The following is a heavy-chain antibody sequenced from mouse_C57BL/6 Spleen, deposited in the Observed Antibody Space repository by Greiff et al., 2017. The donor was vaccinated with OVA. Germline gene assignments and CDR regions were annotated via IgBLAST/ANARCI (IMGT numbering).Heavy chain of an antibody. D-gene: IGHD1-1*01. V-gene: IGHV5-17*01. J-gene: IGHJ4*01. CDR3: ARKVAITTVVATDYAMDY. Sequence: EVQGVESGGGLVKPGGSLKLSCAASGFTFSDYGMHWVRQAPEKGLEWVAYISSGSSTIYYADTVKGRFTISRDNAKNTLFLQMTSLRSEDTAMYYCARKVAITTVVATDYAMDYWGQGTSVTVSS. CDR1: GFTFSDYG. CDR2: ISSGSSTI.